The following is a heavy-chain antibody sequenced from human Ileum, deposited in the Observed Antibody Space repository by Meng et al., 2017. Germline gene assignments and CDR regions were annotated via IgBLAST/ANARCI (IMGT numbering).Heavy chain of an antibody. J-gene: IGHJ4*02. CDR2: INAGDGTT. Sequence: QVHLVQSGAEVKKSGASLNVSCQSSGYTFSNSAIHLVRQAPGQRLEWMGWINAGDGTTKYSEKFQGRVSITRDTSASTGYMELSSLTSEDTAVYHCARSYCSSTSCQYYFDYWGQGTLVTVSS. V-gene: IGHV1-3*01. D-gene: IGHD2-2*01. CDR3: ARSYCSSTSCQYYFDY. CDR1: GYTFSNSA.